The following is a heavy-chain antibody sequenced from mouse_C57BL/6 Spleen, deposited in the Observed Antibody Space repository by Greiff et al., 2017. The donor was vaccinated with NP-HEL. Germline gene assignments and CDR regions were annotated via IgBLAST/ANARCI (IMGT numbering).Heavy chain of an antibody. CDR3: ARGGTTVVVWYFDV. J-gene: IGHJ1*03. CDR2: IYPGSGST. V-gene: IGHV1-55*01. Sequence: QVQLQQPGAELVKPGASVKMSCKASGYTFTSYWITWVKQRPGQGLEWIGDIYPGSGSTNYNEKFKSKATLTVDTSSSTAYMQLSSLTSEDSAVYYCARGGTTVVVWYFDVWGTGTTVTVSS. D-gene: IGHD1-1*01. CDR1: GYTFTSYW.